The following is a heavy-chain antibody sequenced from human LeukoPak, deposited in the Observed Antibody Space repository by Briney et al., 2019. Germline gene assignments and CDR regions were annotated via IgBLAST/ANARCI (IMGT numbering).Heavy chain of an antibody. J-gene: IGHJ4*02. CDR2: IYYSGST. CDR3: AYYYYDSSGPFDY. Sequence: PSETLSLTCTVSGGSISSSSYYWGWIRQPPGKGLEWIGSIYYSGSTYYNPSLKSRVTISVDTSKNQFSLKLSSVTAADTAVYYCAYYYYDSSGPFDYWGQGPLVTVSS. D-gene: IGHD3-22*01. V-gene: IGHV4-39*01. CDR1: GGSISSSSYY.